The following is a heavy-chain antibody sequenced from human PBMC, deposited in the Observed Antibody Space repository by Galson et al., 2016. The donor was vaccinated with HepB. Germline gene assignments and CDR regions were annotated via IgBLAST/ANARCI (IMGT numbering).Heavy chain of an antibody. CDR1: GFSLSTSGMC. CDR3: ARIKGRRDGYNFPNAFDI. D-gene: IGHD5-24*01. J-gene: IGHJ3*02. CDR2: IDWGDDK. Sequence: PALVKPTQTLTLTCTFSGFSLSTSGMCVSWIRQPPGRALEWLALIDWGDDKYYSTSLKTRLTISKDTSKNQVVLTMTNMDPVDTATYYCARIKGRRDGYNFPNAFDIWGQGTMVTVSS. V-gene: IGHV2-70*01.